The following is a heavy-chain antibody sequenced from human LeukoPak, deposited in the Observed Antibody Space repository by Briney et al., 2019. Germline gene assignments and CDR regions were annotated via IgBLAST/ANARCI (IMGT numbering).Heavy chain of an antibody. J-gene: IGHJ4*02. CDR2: INHSGST. D-gene: IGHD3-9*01. V-gene: IGHV4-34*01. CDR3: GKTDIYFNPIDY. CDR1: GGSFSGYY. Sequence: KPSETLSLTCAVYGGSFSGYYWSWIRQPPGKGLEWIGEINHSGSTNYNPSLKSRVTISVDTSKNQFSLKLSSVTAADTAIYYCGKTDIYFNPIDYWGPGSLVTVSS.